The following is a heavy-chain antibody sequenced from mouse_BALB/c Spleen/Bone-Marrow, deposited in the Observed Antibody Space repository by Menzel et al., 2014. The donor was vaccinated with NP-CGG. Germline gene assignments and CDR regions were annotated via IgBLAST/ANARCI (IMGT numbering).Heavy chain of an antibody. CDR2: INSNGGST. V-gene: IGHV5-6-3*01. J-gene: IGHJ4*01. D-gene: IGHD1-1*01. CDR1: GFTFSSYG. CDR3: ARDYYGSSYAMDY. Sequence: EVQLQQSGGGLVQPGGSLKLSCAASGFTFSSYGMSWVRQTPDKRLELVATINSNGGSTYYPDSVKGRFTISRDNAKNTLYLQMSSLKSEDTAMYYYARDYYGSSYAMDYWGQGTSVTVSS.